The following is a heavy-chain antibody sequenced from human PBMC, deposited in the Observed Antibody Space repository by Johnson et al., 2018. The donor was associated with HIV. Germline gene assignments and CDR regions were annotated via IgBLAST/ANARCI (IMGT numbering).Heavy chain of an antibody. CDR2: ISWNSGSI. Sequence: EVQLVESGGGVVRPGGSLRLSCAASGFTFDDYGMSWVRQAPGKGLEWVSGISWNSGSIAYADSVKGRFTISRDNAKNSLYVQMNSLRAEDTAVYYCAKIIGYSSGLEIWGQGTMVTVSS. J-gene: IGHJ3*02. V-gene: IGHV3-20*04. D-gene: IGHD6-19*01. CDR3: AKIIGYSSGLEI. CDR1: GFTFDDYG.